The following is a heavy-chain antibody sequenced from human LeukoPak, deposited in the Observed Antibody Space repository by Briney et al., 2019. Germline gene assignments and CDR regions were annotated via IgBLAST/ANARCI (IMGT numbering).Heavy chain of an antibody. V-gene: IGHV1-69*13. CDR1: GGTFSIYA. CDR3: AITRDYGSGSYYTPANAFDI. D-gene: IGHD3-10*01. J-gene: IGHJ3*02. CDR2: IIPIFGTA. Sequence: RASVKVSCKASGGTFSIYAISWVRQAPGQGLEWMGGIIPIFGTANYAQKFQGRVMITADESTSTAYMELSSLRSEDTAVYYCAITRDYGSGSYYTPANAFDIWGQGTMVTVSS.